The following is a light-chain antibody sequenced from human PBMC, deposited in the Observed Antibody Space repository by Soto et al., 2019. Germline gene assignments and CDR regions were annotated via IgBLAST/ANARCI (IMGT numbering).Light chain of an antibody. CDR3: KSYTTSGTYV. V-gene: IGLV2-14*01. CDR1: SSDVGAYNY. J-gene: IGLJ1*01. Sequence: QSALTQPASVSGSPGQPIAISCTGTSSDVGAYNYVSWYQQPPGTGPKLMIYDVSNRPSGISDRFSGSKSGNTASLTISGLQTEDEADYYCKSYTTSGTYVFGTGTKLTVL. CDR2: DVS.